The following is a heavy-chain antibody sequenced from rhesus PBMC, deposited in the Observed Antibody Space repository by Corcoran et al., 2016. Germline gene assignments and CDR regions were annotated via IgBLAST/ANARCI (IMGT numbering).Heavy chain of an antibody. Sequence: EVQLVETGGGLVQPGGSLKLSCAASGFTFSSYGMSWVRQAPGTGLEWVSAINSGGGSTYYADSVKGRFTTSRDNSKNTISLQMNSLRAEDTAVYDCAKGAGYFDYWGQGVLVTVSS. J-gene: IGHJ4*01. V-gene: IGHV3S5*01. CDR3: AKGAGYFDY. CDR1: GFTFSSYG. CDR2: INSGGGST.